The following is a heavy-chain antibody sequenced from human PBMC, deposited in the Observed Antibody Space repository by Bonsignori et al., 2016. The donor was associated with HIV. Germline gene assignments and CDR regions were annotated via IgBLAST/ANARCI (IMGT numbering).Heavy chain of an antibody. CDR2: ISGSGGST. D-gene: IGHD3-3*01. CDR3: AKDQGDYDFWSGYHSFDY. Sequence: WIRQPPGKGLEWVSAISGSGGSTYYADSVKGRFTISRDNSKNTLYLQMNSLRAEDTAVYYCAKDQGDYDFWSGYHSFDYWGQGTLVTVSS. V-gene: IGHV3-23*01. J-gene: IGHJ4*02.